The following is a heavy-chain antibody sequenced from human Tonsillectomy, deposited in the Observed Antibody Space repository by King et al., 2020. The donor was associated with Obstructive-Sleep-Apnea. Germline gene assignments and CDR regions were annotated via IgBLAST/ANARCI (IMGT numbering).Heavy chain of an antibody. V-gene: IGHV3-53*04. D-gene: IGHD4-23*01. J-gene: IGHJ6*02. Sequence: VQLVESGGDLVQPGGSLRLSCAASGFTVSSNYMSWGRQAPGKGLEWVSVIYSGGSTYYADSVKGRFTLSRHNSKNTLYLQMNSLRAEDTAVCYWARDLVVTPEYYYGMDVWGQGTTVTVSS. CDR1: GFTVSSNY. CDR3: ARDLVVTPEYYYGMDV. CDR2: IYSGGST.